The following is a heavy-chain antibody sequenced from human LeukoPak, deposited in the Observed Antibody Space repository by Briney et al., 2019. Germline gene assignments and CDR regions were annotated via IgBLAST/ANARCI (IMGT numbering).Heavy chain of an antibody. Sequence: ASVKVSCKASGSTFTDNYIHWVRQAPGQGLEWMGWISPSSGGINYARKFQGRVTMTRDTSIGTAYMELSRLSSDDTAVYYCATAGYCSGGSCSDWFDPWGQGTLVTVS. CDR2: ISPSSGGI. J-gene: IGHJ5*02. V-gene: IGHV1-2*02. D-gene: IGHD2-15*01. CDR1: GSTFTDNY. CDR3: ATAGYCSGGSCSDWFDP.